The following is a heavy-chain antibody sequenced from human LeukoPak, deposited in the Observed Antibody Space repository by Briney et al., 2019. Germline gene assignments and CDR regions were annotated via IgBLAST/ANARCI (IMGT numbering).Heavy chain of an antibody. Sequence: GGSLSLSCAASGFSFTTYGMHWVRQAPGKGLEWVAVIWYDGSNKYYADSVKGRFTISRDNSKNTVYLQMNSLRAEDTAVYYCAREVGYGMDVWGQGTTVTVSS. J-gene: IGHJ6*02. CDR2: IWYDGSNK. CDR1: GFSFTTYG. CDR3: AREVGYGMDV. D-gene: IGHD2-15*01. V-gene: IGHV3-33*01.